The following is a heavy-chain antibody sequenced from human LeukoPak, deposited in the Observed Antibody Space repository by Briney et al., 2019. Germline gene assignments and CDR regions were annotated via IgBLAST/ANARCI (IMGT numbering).Heavy chain of an antibody. D-gene: IGHD3-10*01. CDR3: TTYGSGRKFDY. Sequence: GGSLRLSCAASGFTFSSYSMNWVRQAPGKGLEWVSFIYSDNTHCSDSVKGRFTISRDNSKNTLYLQMNSLKSEDTAVYYCTTYGSGRKFDYWGQGILVTVSS. J-gene: IGHJ4*02. CDR1: GFTFSSYS. V-gene: IGHV3-53*01. CDR2: IYSDNT.